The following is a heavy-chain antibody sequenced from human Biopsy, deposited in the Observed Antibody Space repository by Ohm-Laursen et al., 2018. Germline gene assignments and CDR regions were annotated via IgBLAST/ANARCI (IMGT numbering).Heavy chain of an antibody. CDR2: INCKTGAT. CDR3: ARDPLNGHKHFDF. J-gene: IGHJ4*02. D-gene: IGHD2-8*01. V-gene: IGHV1-2*02. Sequence: SSVKVSCKASSYTFTDYNIHWMRQAPGQGLEWLGYINCKTGATNYAQKFQGTVTMTRDTSISTAYLALGSLRSADTAIYYCARDPLNGHKHFDFWGQGALVIVSS. CDR1: SYTFTDYN.